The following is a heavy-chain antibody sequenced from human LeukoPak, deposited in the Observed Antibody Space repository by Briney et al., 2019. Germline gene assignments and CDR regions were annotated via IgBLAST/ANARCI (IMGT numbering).Heavy chain of an antibody. CDR1: GGSISSYY. V-gene: IGHV4-4*07. CDR3: ATESVVSAARQESYYYYYMDV. CDR2: IYTSGST. D-gene: IGHD2-2*01. J-gene: IGHJ6*03. Sequence: SETLSLTCTVSGGSISSYYWSWIRQPAGKGLEWIGRIYTSGSTNYNPSLKSRVTMSVDTSKNQFSLKLSSVPAADTAVYYCATESVVSAARQESYYYYYMDVWGKGTTVTVSS.